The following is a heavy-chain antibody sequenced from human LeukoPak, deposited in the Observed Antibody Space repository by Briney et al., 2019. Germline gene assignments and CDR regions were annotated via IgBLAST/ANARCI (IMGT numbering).Heavy chain of an antibody. V-gene: IGHV3-74*01. Sequence: SGGSLRLSCAASGFTFSDYSMNWVRQAPGKGLVWVSRIKTDGSYTDYADSVKGRFTISRDDAKNTIYLQMNSLRVEDTAIYYCARPHYYSDSFGSSDAYFDYWGQGTLVTVSS. CDR2: IKTDGSYT. D-gene: IGHD3-22*01. J-gene: IGHJ4*02. CDR3: ARPHYYSDSFGSSDAYFDY. CDR1: GFTFSDYS.